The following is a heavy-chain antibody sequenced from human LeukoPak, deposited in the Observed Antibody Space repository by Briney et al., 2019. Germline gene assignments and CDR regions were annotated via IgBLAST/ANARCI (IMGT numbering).Heavy chain of an antibody. D-gene: IGHD3-3*01. CDR2: INPNNGDT. Sequence: ASVKVSCKASRYTFTAHYIHWIRQAPGQGLEWLGWINPNNGDTKYGQQFQGRVTMTRDTSIGTAYMELNTLTSDDTAVYYCARDYDFWSGYPLYFFDYWGQGTLVSVSS. CDR3: ARDYDFWSGYPLYFFDY. CDR1: RYTFTAHY. J-gene: IGHJ4*02. V-gene: IGHV1-2*02.